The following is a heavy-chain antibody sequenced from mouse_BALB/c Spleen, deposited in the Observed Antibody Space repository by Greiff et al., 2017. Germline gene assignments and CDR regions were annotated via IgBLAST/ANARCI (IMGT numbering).Heavy chain of an antibody. CDR2: INPYNGDT. J-gene: IGHJ2*01. CDR3: GKGDGYYLYYFDY. D-gene: IGHD2-3*01. V-gene: IGHV1-37*01. CDR1: GYSFTGYF. Sequence: EVKLEESGPELVKPGASVKISCKASGYSFTGYFMNWVKQSHGKSLEWIGRINPYNGDTFYNQKFKGKATLTVDKSSSTAHMELLSLTSEGSAVYYCGKGDGYYLYYFDYWGQGTTLTVSS.